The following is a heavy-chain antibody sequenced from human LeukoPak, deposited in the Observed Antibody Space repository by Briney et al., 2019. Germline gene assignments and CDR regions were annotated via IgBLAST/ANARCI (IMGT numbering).Heavy chain of an antibody. Sequence: ASVKVSCRASGYTFTSYGISWVRQAPGQGLEWMGWINPNSGGTNYAQKFQGRVTMTRSTSINTAYMELSRLKSDDTAVYYCARGETNVLLWFGELYWGQGTLVTVSS. D-gene: IGHD3-10*01. CDR1: GYTFTSYG. V-gene: IGHV1-2*02. CDR3: ARGETNVLLWFGELY. J-gene: IGHJ4*02. CDR2: INPNSGGT.